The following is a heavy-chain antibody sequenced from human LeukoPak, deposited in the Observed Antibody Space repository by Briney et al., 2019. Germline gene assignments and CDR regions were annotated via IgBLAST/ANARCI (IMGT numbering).Heavy chain of an antibody. CDR2: INSDGSNT. D-gene: IGHD5-18*01. CDR3: ACYSYGRI. Sequence: GGSLRLSCAASGFTFSSYWMHWVRQAPGKGLVWVSRINSDGSNTDCADSVKGRFTISRDNAKNTLSLQMNSLGAEDTAVYYCACYSYGRIGGQGTLVTVSS. V-gene: IGHV3-74*01. J-gene: IGHJ4*02. CDR1: GFTFSSYW.